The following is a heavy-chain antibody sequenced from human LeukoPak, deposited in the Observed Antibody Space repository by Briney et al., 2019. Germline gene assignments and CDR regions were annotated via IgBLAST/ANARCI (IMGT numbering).Heavy chain of an antibody. V-gene: IGHV5-51*07. Sequence: GESLKISCKGSGYSFTSYWIGWVHQMPGKGLEWMGIIYPGDSDTRYSPSFQGQVTISADKSISTAYLQWSSLKASDTAMYYCAAGYCSGGSCYPGNYYYYGMDVWGQGTTVTVSS. CDR3: AAGYCSGGSCYPGNYYYYGMDV. CDR2: IYPGDSDT. D-gene: IGHD2-15*01. J-gene: IGHJ6*02. CDR1: GYSFTSYW.